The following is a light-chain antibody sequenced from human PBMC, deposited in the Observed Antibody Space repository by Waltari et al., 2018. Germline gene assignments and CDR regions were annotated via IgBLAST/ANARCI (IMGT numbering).Light chain of an antibody. CDR1: MSNVGGGG. Sequence: QSLLTQAPSASGTPGQRVTVSCSGSMSNVGGGGVDWYQQVPGEAPKLLIYSTVARPSGVPDRFSGSKSGTSASLAIRGLRSEDEGDYYCASWDSGLKAYVFGTGTKVTAL. CDR2: STV. V-gene: IGLV1-44*01. J-gene: IGLJ1*01. CDR3: ASWDSGLKAYV.